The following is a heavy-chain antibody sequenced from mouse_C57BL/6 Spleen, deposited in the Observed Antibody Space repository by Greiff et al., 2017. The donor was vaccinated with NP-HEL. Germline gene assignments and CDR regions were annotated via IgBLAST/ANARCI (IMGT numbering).Heavy chain of an antibody. V-gene: IGHV5-17*01. CDR2: ISSGSSTI. J-gene: IGHJ4*01. CDR3: ARSTPQAMDY. D-gene: IGHD1-1*01. CDR1: GFTFSDYG. Sequence: EVMLVESGGGLVKPGGSLKLSCAASGFTFSDYGMHWVRQAPEKGLEWVAYISSGSSTIYYADTVKGRFTISRDNAKNTLFLQMTSLRSKDTAMYYCARSTPQAMDYWGQGTSVTVSS.